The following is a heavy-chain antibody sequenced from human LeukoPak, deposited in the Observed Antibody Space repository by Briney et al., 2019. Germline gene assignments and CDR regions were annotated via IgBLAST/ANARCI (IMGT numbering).Heavy chain of an antibody. Sequence: GGSLRLSCAASGFTVSSNYMSWVRQAPGKGLEWVSVIYSGGSTHYAESVKGRFTISRDNSKNTLYLQMNSLRAEDTAVYYCARGVYSSNNWFDPWGQGTLVTVSS. CDR1: GFTVSSNY. D-gene: IGHD6-13*01. J-gene: IGHJ5*02. CDR3: ARGVYSSNNWFDP. CDR2: IYSGGST. V-gene: IGHV3-53*01.